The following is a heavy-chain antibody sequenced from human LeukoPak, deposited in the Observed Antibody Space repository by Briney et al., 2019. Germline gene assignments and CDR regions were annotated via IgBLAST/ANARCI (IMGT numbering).Heavy chain of an antibody. D-gene: IGHD3-10*01. CDR3: AKDRRNYYGSGGYALDI. CDR2: IYSGGTT. J-gene: IGHJ3*02. V-gene: IGHV3-66*02. CDR1: GFTVSSNY. Sequence: PGGSLRLSCAASGFTVSSNYMSWVRQAPGKGLEWVSVIYSGGTTYYADSVKGRFTISRDNSKNTLYLQMNSLRAEDTAVYYCAKDRRNYYGSGGYALDIWGQGTMVTVSS.